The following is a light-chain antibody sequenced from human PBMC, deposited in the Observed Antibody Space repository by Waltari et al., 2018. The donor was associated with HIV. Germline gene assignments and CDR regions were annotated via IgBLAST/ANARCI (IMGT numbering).Light chain of an antibody. Sequence: SYVLTQAPSVSVAPGQTAAISCGNIGNYSVQWYRQRPGRAPVLVVLDDTDRPSGITARISGAKSGNRATLTISGVEAGDEAVYYCQVWDRSYKEAVFGGGT. CDR3: QVWDRSYKEAV. V-gene: IGLV3-21*02. CDR2: DDT. J-gene: IGLJ2*01. CDR1: NIGNYS.